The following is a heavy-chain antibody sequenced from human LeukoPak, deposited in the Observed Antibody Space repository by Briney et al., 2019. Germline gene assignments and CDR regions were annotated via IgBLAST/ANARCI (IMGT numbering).Heavy chain of an antibody. CDR2: ISSSGSTI. CDR1: RFIFSRSW. CDR3: ARDHERNWGGWPGDDAFDI. V-gene: IGHV3-48*04. Sequence: HPGGSLRLSCAASRFIFSRSWMSWVRQAPGKGLEWVSYISSSGSTIYYADSVKGRFTISRDNAKNSLYLQMNSLRAEDTAVYYCARDHERNWGGWPGDDAFDIWGQGTMVTVSS. J-gene: IGHJ3*02. D-gene: IGHD7-27*01.